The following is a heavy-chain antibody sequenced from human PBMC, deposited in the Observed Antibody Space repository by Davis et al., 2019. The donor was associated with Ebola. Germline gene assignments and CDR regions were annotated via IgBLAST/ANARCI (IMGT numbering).Heavy chain of an antibody. V-gene: IGHV4-39*01. D-gene: IGHD2-15*01. CDR1: GGSISSSSYY. CDR2: IYYSGST. Sequence: SETLSLTCTVSGGSISSSSYYWGWIRQPPGKGLEWIGSIYYSGSTYYNPSLKSRVTISVDTSKNQFSLKLSSVTAADTAVYYCARSEYCSGGSCYALFDYWGQGTLVTVSS. J-gene: IGHJ4*02. CDR3: ARSEYCSGGSCYALFDY.